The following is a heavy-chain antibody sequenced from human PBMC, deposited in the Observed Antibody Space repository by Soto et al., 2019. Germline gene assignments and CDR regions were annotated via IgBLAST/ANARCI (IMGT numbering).Heavy chain of an antibody. Sequence: PGGSLRLSCAASRFTFSSYEMNLVRQAPGKGLEWISYISSSGSTIYYAGSMKGRFTISRDNAQNSLYLQMNSLRAEDTAVYYCARSRGGSTSWYFDSWGQGTLVTVSS. D-gene: IGHD2-2*01. V-gene: IGHV3-48*03. CDR3: ARSRGGSTSWYFDS. J-gene: IGHJ4*02. CDR1: RFTFSSYE. CDR2: ISSSGSTI.